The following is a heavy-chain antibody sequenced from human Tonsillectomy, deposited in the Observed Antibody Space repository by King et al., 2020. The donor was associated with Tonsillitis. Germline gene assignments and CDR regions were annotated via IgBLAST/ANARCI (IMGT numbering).Heavy chain of an antibody. V-gene: IGHV3-73*01. Sequence: VQLVESGGDLVQPGGSLKLSCAASVFTFSGSAIHWVRQASGKGLEWVGRIRSKTYSYATAYAASVKGRFTISRHDSKNTAYLQMNSLKTEDTAVYYCTRGFGGYDFGYYYYAMDVWGQGTTVTVSS. CDR2: IRSKTYSYAT. CDR1: VFTFSGSA. CDR3: TRGFGGYDFGYYYYAMDV. J-gene: IGHJ6*02. D-gene: IGHD5-12*01.